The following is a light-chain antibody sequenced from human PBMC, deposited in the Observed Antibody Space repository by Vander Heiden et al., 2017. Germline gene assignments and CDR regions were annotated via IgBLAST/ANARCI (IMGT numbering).Light chain of an antibody. V-gene: IGKV1-39*01. J-gene: IGKJ4*01. CDR1: RDIRTY. Sequence: DIQLSHYPPPLSASVGDRVTITCRSSRDIRTYLNWYHQKRGESPKLLIYGASTVHSGVPSRLSGSGSATHVTLTINGLQVDDVGTYFCQQSYNMFSFGAGTQV. CDR3: QQSYNMFS. CDR2: GAS.